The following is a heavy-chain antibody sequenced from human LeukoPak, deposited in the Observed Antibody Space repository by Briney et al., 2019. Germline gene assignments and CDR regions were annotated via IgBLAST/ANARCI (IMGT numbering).Heavy chain of an antibody. J-gene: IGHJ6*02. CDR1: GGTFSSYA. CDR3: ARDPRTYTVTITWVYYGMDV. V-gene: IGHV1-69*04. CDR2: IIPILGIA. Sequence: SVKVSCKASGGTFSSYAISWVRQAPGQGLEWMGRIIPILGIANYAQKFQGRVTITADKSTSTAYMELSSLRSEDTAVYYCARDPRTYTVTITWVYYGMDVWGQGTTVTVSS. D-gene: IGHD4-11*01.